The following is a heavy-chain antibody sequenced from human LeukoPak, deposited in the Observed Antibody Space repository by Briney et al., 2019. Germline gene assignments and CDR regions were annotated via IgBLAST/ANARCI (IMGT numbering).Heavy chain of an antibody. CDR1: GFTVSSNY. Sequence: GGSLRLSCAASGFTVSSNYMSWVRQAPGKGLEWVSVIYSGGSTYYADPVKGRFTISRDNSKNTLYLQMNSLRAEDTAVYYCARGSIAAAGTLDYWGQGTLVTVSS. D-gene: IGHD6-13*01. CDR2: IYSGGST. J-gene: IGHJ4*02. CDR3: ARGSIAAAGTLDY. V-gene: IGHV3-53*01.